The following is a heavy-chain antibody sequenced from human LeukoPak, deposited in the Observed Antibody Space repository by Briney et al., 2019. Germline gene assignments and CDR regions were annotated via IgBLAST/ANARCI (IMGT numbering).Heavy chain of an antibody. D-gene: IGHD2-15*01. CDR3: AQGGYFAFDM. CDR2: TSRSSGA. CDR1: GFTFSAYD. J-gene: IGHJ3*02. Sequence: QPGGSLRLSCVGSGFTFSAYDMQWVRQAPGKGLEWVSGTSRSSGAHYTDSVKGRFTISRDNSKDTLYLQMDSLRAEDTAAYYCAQGGYFAFDMWGQGTMVTVSS. V-gene: IGHV3-23*01.